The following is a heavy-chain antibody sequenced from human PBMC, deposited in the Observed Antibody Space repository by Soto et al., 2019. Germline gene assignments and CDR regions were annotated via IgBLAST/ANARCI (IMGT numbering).Heavy chain of an antibody. V-gene: IGHV3-15*01. J-gene: IGHJ4*02. CDR2: IKSKTDGGTT. CDR1: GFTFSNAW. Sequence: PWGSLRLSVAACGFTFSNAWMSWVRQAPGKGLEWVFRIKSKTDGGTTDYAAPVKGRFTISRDDSKNTLYLQMNSLKTEDTAVYYCTTDGSVLYEGNXWGQGTLVPVS. D-gene: IGHD6-19*01. CDR3: TTDGSVLYEGNX.